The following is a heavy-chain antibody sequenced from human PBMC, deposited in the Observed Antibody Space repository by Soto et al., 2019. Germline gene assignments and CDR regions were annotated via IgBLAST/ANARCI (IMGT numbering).Heavy chain of an antibody. V-gene: IGHV3-23*01. D-gene: IGHD3-3*01. CDR2: ISGSGGTT. J-gene: IGHJ6*02. CDR3: ATLLHPYDEYYYYGMDV. CDR1: GFTFSSYA. Sequence: EVQLLESGGGLVQPGGSLRLSCATSGFTFSSYAMSWVRQAPGKGLEWVSDISGSGGTTPHTDSLKGRFTISRDHSKNTLFLQMNSLRAEDTAVYYCATLLHPYDEYYYYGMDVWGQGTTVTVSS.